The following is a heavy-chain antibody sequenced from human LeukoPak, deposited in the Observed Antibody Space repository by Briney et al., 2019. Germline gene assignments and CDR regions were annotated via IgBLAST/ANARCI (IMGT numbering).Heavy chain of an antibody. D-gene: IGHD6-19*01. J-gene: IGHJ4*02. CDR1: GDSMTTYY. Sequence: TSETLSLTCIVSGDSMTTYYRNWIRQPPGRGLEWIGYIHYNGKTDFNPSLKSRVTISLDTSKNEFSLQLKSVTAADTAVYYCTTIHDRDSSGWYRFDYWGQGALVTVSS. CDR2: IHYNGKT. V-gene: IGHV4-59*08. CDR3: TTIHDRDSSGWYRFDY.